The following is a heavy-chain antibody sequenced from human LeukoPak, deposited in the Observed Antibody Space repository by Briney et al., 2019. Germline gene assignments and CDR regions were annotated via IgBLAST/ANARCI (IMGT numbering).Heavy chain of an antibody. D-gene: IGHD3-16*01. Sequence: GSVTVSYTSSVYNFFHYYIHWLRQAPGHGLQGMGWINPKIGGTRSAKRLHGRVAMTRDTSISTVYVELSSLRSDDTAVYYCARDHLRRLRLNDYHASDYWGQGTQVTVSS. J-gene: IGHJ4*02. CDR1: VYNFFHYY. CDR3: ARDHLRRLRLNDYHASDY. V-gene: IGHV1-2*02. CDR2: INPKIGGT.